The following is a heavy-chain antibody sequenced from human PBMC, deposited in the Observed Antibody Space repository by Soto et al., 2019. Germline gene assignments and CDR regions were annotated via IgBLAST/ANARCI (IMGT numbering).Heavy chain of an antibody. J-gene: IGHJ4*02. D-gene: IGHD5-12*01. Sequence: PAGSLRLSCSASGFTFSSYAMHWVRQAPGKGLEYVSAISSNGGSTYYADSVKGRFTISRDNSKNTLYLQMSSLRAEDTAVYYCVKDGEMATTPYFDYWGQGTLVTVSS. CDR2: ISSNGGST. CDR3: VKDGEMATTPYFDY. CDR1: GFTFSSYA. V-gene: IGHV3-64D*06.